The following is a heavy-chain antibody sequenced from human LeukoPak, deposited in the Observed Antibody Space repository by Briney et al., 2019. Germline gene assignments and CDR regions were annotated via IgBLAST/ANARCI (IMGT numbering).Heavy chain of an antibody. Sequence: SETLSLTCTVSSGSISSYYWSWIRQPAGKRLEWIGRIYTSGSTDYNPSLKSPVTMSIDTSKSQFSLKLSSVTAADTAVYYCARGGVVRGSGFGVWGQGTMVTVSS. D-gene: IGHD3-10*01. V-gene: IGHV4-4*07. CDR3: ARGGVVRGSGFGV. J-gene: IGHJ3*01. CDR2: IYTSGST. CDR1: SGSISSYY.